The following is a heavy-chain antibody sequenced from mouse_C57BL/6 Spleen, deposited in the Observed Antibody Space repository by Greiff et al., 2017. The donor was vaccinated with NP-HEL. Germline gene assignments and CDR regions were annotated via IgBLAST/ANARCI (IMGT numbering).Heavy chain of an antibody. CDR3: ARPPAQATPYYLDY. CDR2: IDPSDSYT. J-gene: IGHJ2*01. V-gene: IGHV1-59*01. CDR1: GYTFTSYW. Sequence: QVQLQQPGAELVRPGTSVKLSCKASGYTFTSYWMHWVKQRPGQGLEWIGVIDPSDSYTNYNQKFKGKATLTVDTSSSTAYMQLSSLTSEDSAVYDCARPPAQATPYYLDYWGQGTTLTVSS. D-gene: IGHD3-2*02.